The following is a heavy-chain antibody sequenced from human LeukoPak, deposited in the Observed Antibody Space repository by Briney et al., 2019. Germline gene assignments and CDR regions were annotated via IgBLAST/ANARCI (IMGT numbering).Heavy chain of an antibody. Sequence: SETLSLTCTVSGGSISSYYWSWIRQPPGKGLEWIGYIYYSGSTNYNPSLKSRVTISVDKSKNQFSLKLSSVTAADTAVYYCAREMIAQVSVFDYWGQGTLVTVSS. CDR2: IYYSGST. CDR3: AREMIAQVSVFDY. CDR1: GGSISSYY. J-gene: IGHJ4*02. D-gene: IGHD3-22*01. V-gene: IGHV4-59*12.